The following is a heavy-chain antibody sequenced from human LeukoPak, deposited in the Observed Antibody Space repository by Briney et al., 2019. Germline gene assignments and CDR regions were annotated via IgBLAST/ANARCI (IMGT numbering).Heavy chain of an antibody. CDR2: ISGDGVST. J-gene: IGHJ4*02. CDR1: GLPIGDFA. Sequence: GGSLRLSCVASGLPIGDFAMHCVRQAPGQGLEWVSLISGDGVSTFFADSVKGRFSISRDNSKNSLFLEMSSLRTEDTAMYYCARESGKFDYWGQGTLVAVSS. V-gene: IGHV3-43*02. CDR3: ARESGKFDY.